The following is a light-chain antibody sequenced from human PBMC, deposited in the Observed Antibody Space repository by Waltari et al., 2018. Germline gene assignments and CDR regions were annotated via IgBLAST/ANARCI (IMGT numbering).Light chain of an antibody. CDR1: XXXLGKNT. V-gene: IGLV1-44*01. Sequence: QXVLTQPPSASGTPGQRVXXSXXGXXXXLGKNTINWYQQVPGRAPKPLIYSNEQRPSGVPDRFSGSKSSTSXSXAISGLQSEDXADYYCAXWDDSLNGWXXGGGTKLTVL. CDR2: SNE. CDR3: AXWDDSLNGWX. J-gene: IGLJ3*02.